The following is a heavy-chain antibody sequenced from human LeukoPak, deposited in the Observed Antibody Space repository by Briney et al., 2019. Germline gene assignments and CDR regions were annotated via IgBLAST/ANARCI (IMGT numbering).Heavy chain of an antibody. J-gene: IGHJ3*02. CDR3: ASHAAQRVAFDI. CDR2: IIPIFGTA. V-gene: IGHV1-69*06. CDR1: GGTFSSYA. D-gene: IGHD6-6*01. Sequence: SVKVSCKASGGTFSSYAISWVRQAPGQGLEWMGGIIPIFGTANYAQKFQGRVTITADKSTSTAYMELSSLRSEDTAVYYCASHAAQRVAFDIWDQGTMVTVSS.